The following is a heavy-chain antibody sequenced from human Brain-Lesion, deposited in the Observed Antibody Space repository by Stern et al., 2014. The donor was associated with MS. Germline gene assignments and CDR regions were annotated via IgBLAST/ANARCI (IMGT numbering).Heavy chain of an antibody. D-gene: IGHD3-3*01. CDR1: GYIFTGYY. J-gene: IGHJ6*02. V-gene: IGHV1-2*02. CDR2: TNTDPGGT. CDR3: ARDQRGITIFGVVTDYYYLGMDV. Sequence: VQLVESGAEVKQPGASAKVSCKTSGYIFTGYYIHWGRPATGQGLDWMAWTNTDPGGTLYAQKFQGRVTMSRDTSISTAYVELSSLTSDDTAVYYCARDQRGITIFGVVTDYYYLGMDVWGQGTTVTVSS.